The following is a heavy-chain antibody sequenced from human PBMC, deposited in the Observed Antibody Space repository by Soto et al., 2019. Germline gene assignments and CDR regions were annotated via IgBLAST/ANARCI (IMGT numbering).Heavy chain of an antibody. CDR3: ARVEVVPDAFDI. D-gene: IGHD2-21*01. J-gene: IGHJ3*02. CDR2: ISAYNGNT. CDR1: GYTFTSYG. V-gene: IGHV1-18*01. Sequence: ASVKVSCKASGYTFTSYGISWVRQAPGQGLEWMGWISAYNGNTNYAQKLQGRVTMTTDTPTSTAYMELRSLRSDDTAVYYCARVEVVPDAFDIWGQGTMVTVSS.